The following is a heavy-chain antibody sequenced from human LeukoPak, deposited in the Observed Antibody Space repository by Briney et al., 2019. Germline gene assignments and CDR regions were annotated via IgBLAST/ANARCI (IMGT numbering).Heavy chain of an antibody. Sequence: GGSLRLSCAASGFTFSNYWMTWVRQAPGKGLEWVANINRDGSERYYVDSVKGRFTISKDDAKSSLYLQMNSLRAEDTAVYYCARRNAMDVWGQGTTVIVFS. V-gene: IGHV3-7*03. J-gene: IGHJ6*02. CDR3: ARRNAMDV. CDR2: INRDGSER. CDR1: GFTFSNYW.